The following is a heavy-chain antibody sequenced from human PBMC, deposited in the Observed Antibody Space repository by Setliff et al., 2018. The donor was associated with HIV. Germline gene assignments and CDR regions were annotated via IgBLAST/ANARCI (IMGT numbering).Heavy chain of an antibody. V-gene: IGHV4-38-2*01. CDR2: IYHSGST. CDR3: ARGYGHIVEVIASDAFDI. D-gene: IGHD2-21*01. Sequence: SETLSLTCAVSGYSISRGYYWGWIRQPPGKGLEWIGNIYHSGSTFYNPSLKSRVTTSVDTSKNQFSLKLRSVTAADTAVYYCARGYGHIVEVIASDAFDIWGQGIMVTV. CDR1: GYSISRGYY. J-gene: IGHJ3*02.